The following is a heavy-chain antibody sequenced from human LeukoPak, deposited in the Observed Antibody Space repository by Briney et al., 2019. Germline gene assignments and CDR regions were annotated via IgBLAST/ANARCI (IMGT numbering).Heavy chain of an antibody. Sequence: SQTLSLTCAISGDSVSSNSAAWNWIRQSPSRGLEWLGRTYYRSKWYNDYAVSVKSRITINPDTSKNQFPLQLNSVTPEDTAVYYCARTSYGSGSQTPHYYYYYMDVWGKGTTVTVSS. CDR1: GDSVSSNSAA. J-gene: IGHJ6*03. D-gene: IGHD3-10*01. CDR3: ARTSYGSGSQTPHYYYYYMDV. V-gene: IGHV6-1*01. CDR2: TYYRSKWYN.